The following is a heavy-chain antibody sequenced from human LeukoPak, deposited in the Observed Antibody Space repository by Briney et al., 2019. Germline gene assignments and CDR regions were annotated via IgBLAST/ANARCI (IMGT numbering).Heavy chain of an antibody. J-gene: IGHJ5*02. D-gene: IGHD2-2*01. V-gene: IGHV3-48*03. CDR2: ISSSGSTI. Sequence: GGSLRLSCAASGFTFSSYEMNWVRQAPGKGLEWVSYISSSGSTIYYADSVKGRFTISRDNAKNSLYLQMNSLRAEDTAVYYCARDRGIVVVPAATINGFEPWGQGTLVTVSS. CDR3: ARDRGIVVVPAATINGFEP. CDR1: GFTFSSYE.